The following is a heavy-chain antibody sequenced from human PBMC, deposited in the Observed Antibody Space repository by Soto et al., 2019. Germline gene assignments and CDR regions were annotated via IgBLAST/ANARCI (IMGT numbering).Heavy chain of an antibody. V-gene: IGHV4-4*02. Sequence: PSETLSLTCGVSGGTVASSHWWSWVRQSPGRGLEWIGNVYHTGDTNFNPSLQSRVTSSVDKSNNQFSLRLTSVTAADTAVYFWAREIVTAGGNNYFDPWGPGTLVTVSS. CDR1: GGTVASSHW. CDR2: VYHTGDT. CDR3: AREIVTAGGNNYFDP. J-gene: IGHJ5*02. D-gene: IGHD2-21*02.